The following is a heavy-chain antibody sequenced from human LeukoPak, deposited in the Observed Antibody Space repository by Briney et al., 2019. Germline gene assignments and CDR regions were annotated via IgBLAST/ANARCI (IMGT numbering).Heavy chain of an antibody. J-gene: IGHJ4*02. D-gene: IGHD3-10*01. CDR1: GGSISSTSYY. Sequence: SESLSLTCTVSGGSISSTSYYWGWIRQPPGKGLEWIGSIYYSGSTYYSPSLKSRVTMSVDTSKNQISLKLSSVTAADTAVYYCARDRLLWFGELDYWGQGTLVIVSS. V-gene: IGHV4-39*07. CDR2: IYYSGST. CDR3: ARDRLLWFGELDY.